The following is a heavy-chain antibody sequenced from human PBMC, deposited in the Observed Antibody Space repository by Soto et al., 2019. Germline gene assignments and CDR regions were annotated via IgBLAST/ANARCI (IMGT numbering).Heavy chain of an antibody. CDR3: AREGNLGRWLQPLDF. CDR1: GGSISSYY. CDR2: IHYNGNT. V-gene: IGHV4-59*01. Sequence: ASETLCLPCTLPGGSISSYYWGWVRQPPGKGLEWIGNIHYNGNTKYNPSLKSRVSMSVDTSKNQFSLRLISVTAADTAKYFCAREGNLGRWLQPLDFWGQGTLVTVSS. J-gene: IGHJ4*02. D-gene: IGHD5-12*01.